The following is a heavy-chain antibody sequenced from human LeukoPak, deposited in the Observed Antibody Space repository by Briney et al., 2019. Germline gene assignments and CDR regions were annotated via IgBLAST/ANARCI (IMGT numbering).Heavy chain of an antibody. CDR1: GFIFRNYN. D-gene: IGHD3-22*01. J-gene: IGHJ4*02. CDR2: ISRSSSSSTI. Sequence: PGGSLRLSCAASGFIFRNYNMIWVRQGPGKGLEWVSYISRSSSSSTIYYADSVKDRFTISRDNARNSLYLQMNSLRAEDTAVYYCAKGYYYDSSGYARENHYFDYWGQGTLVTVSS. V-gene: IGHV3-48*04. CDR3: AKGYYYDSSGYARENHYFDY.